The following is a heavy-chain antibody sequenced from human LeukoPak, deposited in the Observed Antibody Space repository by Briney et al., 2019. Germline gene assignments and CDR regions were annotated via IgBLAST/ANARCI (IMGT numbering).Heavy chain of an antibody. V-gene: IGHV1-8*01. Sequence: ASVKVSCKASGYTFTSYDINWVRQATGQGLEWMGWMNPNSCNTGYAQKFQGRVTITRNTSISTAYMELSSLRSEETAVYYCARGRRLRLGELFFYWGQGTLVTVSS. CDR3: ARGRRLRLGELFFY. J-gene: IGHJ4*02. CDR2: MNPNSCNT. CDR1: GYTFTSYD. D-gene: IGHD3-16*01.